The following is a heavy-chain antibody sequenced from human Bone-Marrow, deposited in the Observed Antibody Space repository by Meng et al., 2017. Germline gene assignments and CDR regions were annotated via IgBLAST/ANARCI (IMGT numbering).Heavy chain of an antibody. CDR2: IYYSGST. D-gene: IGHD6-13*01. Sequence: SETLSPTCTASGGSASSGSYYWCWIRQPPGKGLGWIGYIYYSGSTNYNLSLKSRVTISVDTSKNQFSLKPSSVTAADTAVYYCARDLFRGSAAGTGWYAFDIWGQGTMVTVSS. J-gene: IGHJ3*02. CDR3: ARDLFRGSAAGTGWYAFDI. CDR1: GGSASSGSYY. V-gene: IGHV4-61*01.